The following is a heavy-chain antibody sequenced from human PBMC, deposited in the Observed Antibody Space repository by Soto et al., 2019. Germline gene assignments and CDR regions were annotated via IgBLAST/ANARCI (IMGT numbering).Heavy chain of an antibody. D-gene: IGHD3-22*01. CDR1: GFSLSNARMG. Sequence: QVTLKESGPVLVKPTETLTLTCTASGFSLSNARMGVSWIRQPPGKALEWLAHIFSNDEKSYSTSLKSRLTISKDTSKSQVVLTMTNMDPVDTATYYCARRYYYDSSGYRFDYWGQGTLVTVSS. J-gene: IGHJ4*02. CDR2: IFSNDEK. V-gene: IGHV2-26*01. CDR3: ARRYYYDSSGYRFDY.